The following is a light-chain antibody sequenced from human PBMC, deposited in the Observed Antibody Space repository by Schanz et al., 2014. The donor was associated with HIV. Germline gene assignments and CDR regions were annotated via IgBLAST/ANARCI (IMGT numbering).Light chain of an antibody. CDR2: GNG. CDR3: QSYDDSLRAVV. V-gene: IGLV1-40*01. CDR1: TSNIGATFH. J-gene: IGLJ2*01. Sequence: QSVLAQPPSVSGAPGQDVTISCTGNTSNIGATFHVHWYQQLPGKAPKLLISGNGGRPSGVPDRFSVSSSGTSASLVISDLRSEDEADYYCQSYDDSLRAVVFGGGTKVTVL.